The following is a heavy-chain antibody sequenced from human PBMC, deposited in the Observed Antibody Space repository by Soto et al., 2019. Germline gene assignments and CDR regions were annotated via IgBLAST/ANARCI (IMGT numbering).Heavy chain of an antibody. CDR1: GFSLITSGLG. CDR3: AHIMGPVKAKSNWFDP. J-gene: IGHJ5*02. V-gene: IGHV2-5*02. CDR2: IYWDDDK. Sequence: SGPTLVNPTQTLTLTFTFSGFSLITSGLGVGWIRQPPGKALEWLALIYWDDDKRYSPSLKSRLTITKDTSKNQVVLTMTNMDPVDTATYYCAHIMGPVKAKSNWFDPWGQGTLVTVSS. D-gene: IGHD2-8*01.